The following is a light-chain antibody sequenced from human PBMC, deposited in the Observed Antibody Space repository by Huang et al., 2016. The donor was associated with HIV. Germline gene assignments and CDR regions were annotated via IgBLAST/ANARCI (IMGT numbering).Light chain of an antibody. CDR3: QQSQSTPYT. CDR1: QIISTY. V-gene: IGKV1-39*01. J-gene: IGKJ2*01. Sequence: DIQMTQSPSSLSASVGDRVTISCRESQIISTYLILYQRKPGKAPKLLIYDASSVQRGVPSRFGGSGSGTDFTLTISSLQPEDFATYYCQQSQSTPYTFGQGTKLEIK. CDR2: DAS.